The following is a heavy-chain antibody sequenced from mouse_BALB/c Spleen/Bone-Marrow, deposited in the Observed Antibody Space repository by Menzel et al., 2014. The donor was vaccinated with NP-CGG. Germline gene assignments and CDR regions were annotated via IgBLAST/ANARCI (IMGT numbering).Heavy chain of an antibody. CDR2: FNSGSGGT. V-gene: IGHV1-54*01. Sequence: QVHVKQSGAELVRPGTSVKVSCKASGYAFXNYLIEWVKQRPGQGLEWIGVFNSGSGGTDYNEKFKGKATLTADKSSSTAYMQLSSLTSDDSAVYFCARRITVVVSPAYWGQGTLVTVSA. J-gene: IGHJ3*01. CDR3: ARRITVVVSPAY. CDR1: GYAFXNYL. D-gene: IGHD1-1*01.